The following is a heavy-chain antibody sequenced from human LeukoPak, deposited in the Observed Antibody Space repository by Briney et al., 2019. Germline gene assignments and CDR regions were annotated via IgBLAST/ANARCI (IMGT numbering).Heavy chain of an antibody. V-gene: IGHV4-59*08. CDR3: ARHHAAITGVYIIYVIDV. Sequence: SETLSLTCTVPGGSISSHYWSWIRHTPGEGLEWICYISYSGSTNYNPSPKSRVTMSVDTSKSQFSLSLASVPAADTAVCFCARHHAAITGVYIIYVIDVWGKGTTVTVSS. CDR2: ISYSGST. J-gene: IGHJ6*03. D-gene: IGHD3-3*01. CDR1: GGSISSHY.